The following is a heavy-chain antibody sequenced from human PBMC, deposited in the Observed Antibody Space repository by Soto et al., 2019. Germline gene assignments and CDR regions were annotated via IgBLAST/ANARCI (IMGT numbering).Heavy chain of an antibody. J-gene: IGHJ4*01. V-gene: IGHV1-18*01. D-gene: IGHD3-22*01. CDR2: ISAYNGNT. CDR1: GYTFTSYG. CDR3: ARKHIYDSSGYDVARPLGFDY. Sequence: ASVKVSCKASGYTFTSYGISWVRQAPGQGLEWMGWISAYNGNTNYAQKLQGRVTMTTDTSTSTAYMELRSLRSDDTAVYYCARKHIYDSSGYDVARPLGFDYWG.